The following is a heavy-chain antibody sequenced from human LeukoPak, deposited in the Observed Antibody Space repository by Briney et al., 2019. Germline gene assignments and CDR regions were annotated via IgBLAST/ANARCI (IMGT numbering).Heavy chain of an antibody. J-gene: IGHJ4*02. D-gene: IGHD6-19*01. CDR1: GGSISSYY. CDR3: ARQLRGEAVAGHLQPFDY. V-gene: IGHV4-59*08. Sequence: SETLSVTCTVSGGSISSYYWNWIRQPPGKGLEWIGYIYYSGSTNYNPSLKSRVTISVDTSKNQFSLKLSSVTAADTAVYFCARQLRGEAVAGHLQPFDYWGQGTLVTVSS. CDR2: IYYSGST.